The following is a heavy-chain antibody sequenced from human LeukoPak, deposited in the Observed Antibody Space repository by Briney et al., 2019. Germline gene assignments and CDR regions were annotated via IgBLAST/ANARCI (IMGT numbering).Heavy chain of an antibody. V-gene: IGHV3-23*01. Sequence: GGSLRLSCAASGFTFSSYAMSWVRQAPGKGLEWVSAISGSGGSTYYADSVKGRFTIFRDNSKNTLYLQMNSLRAEDTAVYYCAKWGKYCSSTSCYTYFDYWGQGTLVTVSS. D-gene: IGHD2-2*02. CDR2: ISGSGGST. CDR3: AKWGKYCSSTSCYTYFDY. CDR1: GFTFSSYA. J-gene: IGHJ4*02.